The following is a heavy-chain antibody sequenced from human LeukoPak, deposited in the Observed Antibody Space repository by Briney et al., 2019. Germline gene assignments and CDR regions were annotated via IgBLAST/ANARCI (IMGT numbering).Heavy chain of an antibody. CDR2: IKQDGSEK. J-gene: IGHJ4*02. CDR1: GFTFSDYC. V-gene: IGHV3-7*01. Sequence: GGSLRLSCAASGFTFSDYCMSWVRQAPGKGLEWVANIKQDGSEKYYVDSVKGRFTISRDNAKNSLYLQVNSLRAEDTAVYYCARVTTVVPGSFDYWGQGALVTVSS. CDR3: ARVTTVVPGSFDY. D-gene: IGHD4-23*01.